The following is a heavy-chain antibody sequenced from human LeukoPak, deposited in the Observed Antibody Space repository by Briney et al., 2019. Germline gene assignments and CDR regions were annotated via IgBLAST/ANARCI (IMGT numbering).Heavy chain of an antibody. Sequence: QSGGSLRLSCAVSGFTFNTYGMHWVRQAPGKGLEWVAFTRYDATKKHYADSVKDRFTISRDDSKNTIYLQMNSLRAEDTAVYYCASQLVFRSPFDYWGQGTLVTVSS. CDR1: GFTFNTYG. CDR2: TRYDATKK. CDR3: ASQLVFRSPFDY. J-gene: IGHJ4*02. V-gene: IGHV3-30*02.